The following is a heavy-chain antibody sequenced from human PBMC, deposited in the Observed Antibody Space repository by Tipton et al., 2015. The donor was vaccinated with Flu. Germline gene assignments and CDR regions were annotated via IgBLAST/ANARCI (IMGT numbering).Heavy chain of an antibody. Sequence: SLTCTVSGGSISSYYWSWIRQPPGKGLEWIGYIYYSGSTNYNPSLKSRVTISVDTSKNQFSLKLSSVTAADTAVYYCARDVGAFDIWGQGTMVTVSS. J-gene: IGHJ3*02. CDR1: GGSISSYY. CDR2: IYYSGST. V-gene: IGHV4-59*01. CDR3: ARDVGAFDI. D-gene: IGHD2-15*01.